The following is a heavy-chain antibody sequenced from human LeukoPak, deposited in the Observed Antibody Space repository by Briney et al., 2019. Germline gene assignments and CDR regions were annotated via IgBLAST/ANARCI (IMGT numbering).Heavy chain of an antibody. Sequence: SETLSLTCAVYGGSFSGYYWSWIRQPPGKGLEWIGEINHSGSTNYNPSLKSRVTISEDTSKNQFSLKLSSVTAADTAVYYCARGLVYYYGSGSYYPSRWYFDYWGQGTLVTVSS. CDR2: INHSGST. CDR3: ARGLVYYYGSGSYYPSRWYFDY. CDR1: GGSFSGYY. V-gene: IGHV4-34*01. J-gene: IGHJ4*02. D-gene: IGHD3-10*01.